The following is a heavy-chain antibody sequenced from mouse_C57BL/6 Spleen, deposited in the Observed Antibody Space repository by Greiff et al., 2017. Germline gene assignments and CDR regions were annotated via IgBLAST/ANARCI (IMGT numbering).Heavy chain of an antibody. Sequence: EVQLQESGPELVKPGASVKMSCKASGYTFTDYNMHWVKQSHGKSLEWIGYINPNNGGTSYNQKFKGKATLTVNKSSSTAYMELRSLTSEDSAVYYCARFYYGSGGFAYWGQGTLVTVSA. CDR3: ARFYYGSGGFAY. J-gene: IGHJ3*01. D-gene: IGHD1-1*01. CDR1: GYTFTDYN. V-gene: IGHV1-22*01. CDR2: INPNNGGT.